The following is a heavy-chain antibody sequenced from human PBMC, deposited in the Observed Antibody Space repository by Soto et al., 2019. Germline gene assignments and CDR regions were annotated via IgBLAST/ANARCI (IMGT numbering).Heavy chain of an antibody. CDR2: ISAYNGNT. V-gene: IGHV1-18*04. CDR3: ARTYYDFWSGYSRGDYYGMDV. CDR1: GYTFTSYG. D-gene: IGHD3-3*01. J-gene: IGHJ6*02. Sequence: VASVKVSCKASGYTFTSYGISWVRQAPGQGLEWMGWISAYNGNTNYAQKLQGRVTMTTDTSTSTAYMELRSLRSDDTAVYYCARTYYDFWSGYSRGDYYGMDVWGQGTTVTVSS.